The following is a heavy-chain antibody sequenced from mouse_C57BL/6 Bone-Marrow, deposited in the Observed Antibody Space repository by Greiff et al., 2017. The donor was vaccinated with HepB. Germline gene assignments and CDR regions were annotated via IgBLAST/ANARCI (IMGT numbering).Heavy chain of an antibody. V-gene: IGHV5-6*01. CDR2: ISSGGSYT. Sequence: EVKLMESGGDLVKPGGSLKLSCAASGFTFSSYGMSWVRQTPDKGLEWVATISSGGSYTYYPDRVKGRFTISRDTAKNTLYLQMSSLKSEDAAMYYCARGGVEYDDDWGQGTTLTVSS. CDR1: GFTFSSYG. D-gene: IGHD2-4*01. CDR3: ARGGVEYDDD. J-gene: IGHJ2*01.